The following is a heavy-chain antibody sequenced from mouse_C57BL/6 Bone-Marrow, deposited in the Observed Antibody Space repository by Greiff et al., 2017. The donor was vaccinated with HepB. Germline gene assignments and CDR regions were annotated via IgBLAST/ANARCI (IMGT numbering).Heavy chain of an antibody. Sequence: EVQLQQSGPELVKPGASVKISCKASGYTFTDYYMNWVKQSHGKSLEWIGDINPNNGGTSYNQKFKGKATLTVDNSSSTAYMELRSLTSEDSAVYDCARVITRVGAPPHWYFDVWGTGTTVTVSS. CDR2: INPNNGGT. CDR3: ARVITRVGAPPHWYFDV. D-gene: IGHD1-1*01. V-gene: IGHV1-26*01. CDR1: GYTFTDYY. J-gene: IGHJ1*03.